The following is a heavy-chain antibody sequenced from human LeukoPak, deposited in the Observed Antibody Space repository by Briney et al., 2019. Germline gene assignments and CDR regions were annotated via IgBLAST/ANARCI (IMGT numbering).Heavy chain of an antibody. CDR2: VYHSGSA. CDR3: ASEIVGVNS. D-gene: IGHD1-26*01. V-gene: IGHV4-59*01. J-gene: IGHJ4*02. CDR1: GDSISSAY. Sequence: PSETLSLTCTVSGDSISSAYWSWIRQAPGRGLEYIGHVYHSGSANYGPSLRGRVTISLDTSKNQFSLEVTALTAADTAVYYCASEIVGVNSWGQGSLVTVSS.